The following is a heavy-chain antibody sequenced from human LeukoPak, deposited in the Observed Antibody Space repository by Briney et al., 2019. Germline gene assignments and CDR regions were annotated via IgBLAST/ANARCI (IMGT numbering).Heavy chain of an antibody. D-gene: IGHD3-16*02. CDR3: ARHSGTVIGYFDY. V-gene: IGHV4-59*08. Sequence: SETLSLTCTVSGGSISSYYWSWIRQPPGKGLEWIGYIYYSGSTNYNPSLKSRVTISVDTSKNQFSPKLSSVTAADTAVYYCARHSGTVIGYFDYWGQGTLVTVSS. CDR1: GGSISSYY. CDR2: IYYSGST. J-gene: IGHJ4*02.